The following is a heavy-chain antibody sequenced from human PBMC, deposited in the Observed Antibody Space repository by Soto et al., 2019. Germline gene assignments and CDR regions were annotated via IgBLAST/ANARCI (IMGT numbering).Heavy chain of an antibody. CDR1: GFTFSSYW. J-gene: IGHJ3*01. D-gene: IGHD2-8*01. CDR3: ARDIPYCTNGVCYLQGAFDL. V-gene: IGHV3-7*01. CDR2: IKQDGSEK. Sequence: GGSLRLSCAASGFTFSSYWMSWVRQAPGKGLEWVANIKQDGSEKYYVDSLKGRFTISRDNAKNSLYLQMNRLRAEDTAVYYCARDIPYCTNGVCYLQGAFDLWGQGTLVTVSS.